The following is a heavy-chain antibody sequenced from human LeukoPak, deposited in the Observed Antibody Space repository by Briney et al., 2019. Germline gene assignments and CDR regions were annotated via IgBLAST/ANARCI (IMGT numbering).Heavy chain of an antibody. CDR1: GGSISSYY. Sequence: SETLSLTCTVSGGSISSYYWSGIRQPPGKGLEWIGYIYYSGSTNYNPSLKSRVTISVDTSKNQFSLKLSSVTAADTAVYYCARAHPHFDYWGQGTLVTVSS. CDR3: ARAHPHFDY. J-gene: IGHJ4*02. CDR2: IYYSGST. V-gene: IGHV4-59*01.